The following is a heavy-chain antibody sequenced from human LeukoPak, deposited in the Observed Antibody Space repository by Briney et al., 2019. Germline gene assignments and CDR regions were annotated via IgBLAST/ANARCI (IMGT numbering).Heavy chain of an antibody. D-gene: IGHD1-26*01. J-gene: IGHJ4*02. Sequence: GGSLRLTCAASGFTFSSYAMSWVRQAPGKGLEWVSAISGSGGSTYYADSVKGRFTISRDNSKNTLYLQMNSLRAEDTAVYYCAKDLDYGGAPPDYWGQGTLVTVSS. CDR3: AKDLDYGGAPPDY. CDR2: ISGSGGST. V-gene: IGHV3-23*01. CDR1: GFTFSSYA.